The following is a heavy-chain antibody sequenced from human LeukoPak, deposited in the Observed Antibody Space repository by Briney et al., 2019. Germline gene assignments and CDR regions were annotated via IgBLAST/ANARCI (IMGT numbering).Heavy chain of an antibody. J-gene: IGHJ4*02. V-gene: IGHV4-4*07. CDR2: ISTSGTT. CDR3: AREATVVGATII. CDR1: GGSVTTYY. Sequence: PSETLSLTCTVSGGSVTTYYWSWIRQSAGKGLEWIGHISTSGTTTYNPSLKSRVTMSVDTSKNQLSLKLTSVTAADTAVYYCAREATVVGATIIWGQGTLVTVSS. D-gene: IGHD1-26*01.